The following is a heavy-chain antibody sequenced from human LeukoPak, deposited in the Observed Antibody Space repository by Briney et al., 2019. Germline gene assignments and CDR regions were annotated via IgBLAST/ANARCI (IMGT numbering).Heavy chain of an antibody. CDR3: ARKGKLAYCGMDV. J-gene: IGHJ6*02. Sequence: GGSLRLPCAGSGFTFSDYYMNWIRQAPGKGLEWVSYISSSGSTIYYADSMKGRFTSSRDNTKNSLFLQMNTLRAEDTAVYYCARKGKLAYCGMDVWGHGTTVTVSS. D-gene: IGHD4-23*01. CDR2: ISSSGSTI. CDR1: GFTFSDYY. V-gene: IGHV3-11*01.